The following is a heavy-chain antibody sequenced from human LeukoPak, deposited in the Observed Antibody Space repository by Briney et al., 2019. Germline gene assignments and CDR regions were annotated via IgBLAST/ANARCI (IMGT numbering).Heavy chain of an antibody. V-gene: IGHV4-34*01. J-gene: IGHJ5*02. D-gene: IGHD6-13*01. Sequence: SETLSLTCAVYGGSFSGYYWSWIRQPPGKGLEWIGEINHSGSTNYNPSLKSRVTISVDTSKNQFSLKLSSVTAADTAVYYCARHFGSWYENWFDPWGQGTLVTVSS. CDR3: ARHFGSWYENWFDP. CDR1: GGSFSGYY. CDR2: INHSGST.